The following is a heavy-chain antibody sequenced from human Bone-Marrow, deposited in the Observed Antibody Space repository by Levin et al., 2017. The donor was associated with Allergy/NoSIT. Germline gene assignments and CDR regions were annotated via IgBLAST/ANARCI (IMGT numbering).Heavy chain of an antibody. CDR1: GFTFSSYG. Sequence: GESLKISCAASGFTFSSYGMHWVRQAPGKGLEWVAVISYDGSNKYYADSVKGRFTISRDNSKNTLYLQMNSLRAEDTAVYYCAKDGTDRSSSHNPQTEDYYYYGMDVWGQGTTVTVSS. CDR3: AKDGTDRSSSHNPQTEDYYYYGMDV. D-gene: IGHD2-15*01. CDR2: ISYDGSNK. J-gene: IGHJ6*02. V-gene: IGHV3-30*18.